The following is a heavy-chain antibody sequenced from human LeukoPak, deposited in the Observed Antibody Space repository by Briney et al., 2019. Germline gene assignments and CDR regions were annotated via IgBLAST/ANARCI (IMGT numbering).Heavy chain of an antibody. J-gene: IGHJ4*02. V-gene: IGHV1-69*05. Sequence: SVKVSCKASGYTFTSYGISWVRQAPGQGLEWMGGIIPIFGTANYAQKFQGRVTITTDESTSTAYMELSSLRSEDTAVYYCARVGSSSSGLYFDYWGQGTLVTVSS. CDR3: ARVGSSSSGLYFDY. D-gene: IGHD6-13*01. CDR2: IIPIFGTA. CDR1: GYTFTSYG.